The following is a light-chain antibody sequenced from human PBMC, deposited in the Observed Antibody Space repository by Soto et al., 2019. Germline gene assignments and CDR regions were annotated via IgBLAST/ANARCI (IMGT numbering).Light chain of an antibody. V-gene: IGKV3-11*01. CDR1: ESITTN. CDR3: QQRSSWPLT. J-gene: IGKJ4*01. Sequence: EIVLTQSAATLSLSPGDLATLSCSARESITTNLAWYQQKPGQAPRIIIYDVSDRATGIPARFSGSGSGTDFTLTISSLEPEDFAVYYCQQRSSWPLTFCGGTKVEIK. CDR2: DVS.